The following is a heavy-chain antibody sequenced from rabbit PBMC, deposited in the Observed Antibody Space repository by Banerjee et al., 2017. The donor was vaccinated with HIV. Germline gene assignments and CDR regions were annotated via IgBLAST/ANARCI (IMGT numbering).Heavy chain of an antibody. J-gene: IGHJ4*01. CDR3: ARDGYAGHGYPNL. Sequence: QEQLVESGGGLVQPEGSLTLTCTVSGFSFSSRHYMCWVRQAPGKGLEWIACIGAGSSGITYYASWAKGRFTISKTSSTTVTLQMTSLTAADTATYFCARDGYAGHGYPNLWGPGTLVTVS. V-gene: IGHV1S45*01. CDR2: IGAGSSGIT. D-gene: IGHD4-2*01. CDR1: GFSFSSRHY.